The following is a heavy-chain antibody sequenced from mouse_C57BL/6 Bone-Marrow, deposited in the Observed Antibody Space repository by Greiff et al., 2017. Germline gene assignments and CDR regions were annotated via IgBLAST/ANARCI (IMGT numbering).Heavy chain of an antibody. D-gene: IGHD1-1*01. CDR1: GYTFTSYG. J-gene: IGHJ1*03. CDR2: IYPRSGNT. CDR3: ARWYYGSSYVWYFDV. V-gene: IGHV1-81*01. Sequence: QVHVKQSGAELARPGASVKLSCKASGYTFTSYGISWVKQRTGQGLEWIGEIYPRSGNTYYNEKFKGKATLTADKSSSTAYMELRSLTSEDSAVYFCARWYYGSSYVWYFDVWGTGTTVTVSS.